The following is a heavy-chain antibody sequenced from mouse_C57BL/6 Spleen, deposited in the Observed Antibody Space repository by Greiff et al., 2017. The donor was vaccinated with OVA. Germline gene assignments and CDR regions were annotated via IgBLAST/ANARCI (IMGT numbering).Heavy chain of an antibody. J-gene: IGHJ2*01. D-gene: IGHD1-1*01. CDR1: GFTFSSYG. CDR2: ISSGGSYT. Sequence: EVKLMESGGDLVKPGGSLKLSCAASGFTFSSYGMSWVRQTPDKRLEWVATISSGGSYTYYPDSVKGRFTISRDNAKNTLYLQMSSLKSEDTAMYYCARQTTRYYFDYWGQGTTLTVSS. V-gene: IGHV5-6*01. CDR3: ARQTTRYYFDY.